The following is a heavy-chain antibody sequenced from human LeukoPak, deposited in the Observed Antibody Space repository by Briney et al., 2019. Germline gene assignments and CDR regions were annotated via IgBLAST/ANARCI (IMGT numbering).Heavy chain of an antibody. CDR1: GYTFTTYA. CDR3: ARALGMGYSSSWSLGY. Sequence: ASVKVSCKASGYTFTTYAMNWVRQAPGQGLEWMGGIIPIFGTANYAQKFQGRVTITADESTSTAYMELSSLRSEDTAVYYCARALGMGYSSSWSLGYWGQGTLVTVSS. V-gene: IGHV1-69*13. D-gene: IGHD6-13*01. CDR2: IIPIFGTA. J-gene: IGHJ4*02.